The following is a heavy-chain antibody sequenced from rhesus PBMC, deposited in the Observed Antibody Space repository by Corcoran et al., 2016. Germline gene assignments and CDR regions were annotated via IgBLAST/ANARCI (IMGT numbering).Heavy chain of an antibody. CDR1: GDSIRDTSR. V-gene: IGHV4S10*01. D-gene: IGHD2-21*01. CDR2: IYGGSSTT. Sequence: QVQLQESGPGMVKPSETLSLICAVSGDSIRDTSRWCWIRQPPGKVREWIGYIYGGSSTTSYNPALESRITISKDSPKNEFFLKMTSVTAADTAMYYCTRDSVEYCTGIGCSRSDVWGPGVLVTVSS. J-gene: IGHJ5-1*01. CDR3: TRDSVEYCTGIGCSRSDV.